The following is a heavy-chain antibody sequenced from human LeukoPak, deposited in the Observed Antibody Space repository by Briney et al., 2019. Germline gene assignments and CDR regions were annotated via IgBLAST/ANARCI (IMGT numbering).Heavy chain of an antibody. Sequence: ASVKVSCKAPGYTFTSYDINWVRQATGQGLEWMGWMNPNSGNTGYAQKFQGRVTITRNTSISTAYMELSSLRSEDTAVYYCVLGYCSGGSCRRALGAFDIWGQGTMVTVSS. CDR2: MNPNSGNT. J-gene: IGHJ3*02. CDR3: VLGYCSGGSCRRALGAFDI. V-gene: IGHV1-8*03. CDR1: GYTFTSYD. D-gene: IGHD2-15*01.